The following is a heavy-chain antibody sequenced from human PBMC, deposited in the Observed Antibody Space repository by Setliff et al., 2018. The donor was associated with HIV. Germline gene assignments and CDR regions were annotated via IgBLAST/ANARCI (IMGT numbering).Heavy chain of an antibody. J-gene: IGHJ4*02. D-gene: IGHD3-22*01. CDR3: ARELRHYSDNSAYYSYFDY. Sequence: SETLSLTCSVSGGSIITSNYYWGWIRQPPGKGLEWIGSIYSSGSTYYNPSLKSRVTISVDTSRDQFSLKLSSVTAADTAVYYCARELRHYSDNSAYYSYFDYWGQGTLVTVSS. V-gene: IGHV4-39*07. CDR2: IYSSGST. CDR1: GGSIITSNYY.